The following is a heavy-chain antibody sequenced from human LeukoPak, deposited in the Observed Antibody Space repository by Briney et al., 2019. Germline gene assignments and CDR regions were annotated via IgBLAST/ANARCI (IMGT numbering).Heavy chain of an antibody. CDR3: AKVGTRMVTIVAPYYMDV. J-gene: IGHJ6*03. CDR1: GFTFSSYA. D-gene: IGHD5-24*01. V-gene: IGHV3-23*01. CDR2: ISGSGGST. Sequence: GGSLRLSCAASGFTFSSYAMSWVRQAPGKGLEWVSAISGSGGSTYYADSVKGRFTISRDNSKNTLYLQMNSLRAEDTAMYYCAKVGTRMVTIVAPYYMDVWGKGTTVTVSS.